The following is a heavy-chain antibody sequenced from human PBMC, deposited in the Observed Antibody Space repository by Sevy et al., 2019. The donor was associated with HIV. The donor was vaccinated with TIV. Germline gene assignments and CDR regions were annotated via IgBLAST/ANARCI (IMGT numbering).Heavy chain of an antibody. V-gene: IGHV3-30*04. D-gene: IGHD3-22*01. CDR1: GFSFSSYA. Sequence: GGSLRLSCAASGFSFSSYAMHWVRQAPGKGLEWVAVISYDGRNKYYGDSVKDRFTISRDISKNTLYLQMNSLRAEDTAVYYCARPESSGYYYYYAMDVWGQGTTVTVSS. CDR2: ISYDGRNK. CDR3: ARPESSGYYYYYAMDV. J-gene: IGHJ6*02.